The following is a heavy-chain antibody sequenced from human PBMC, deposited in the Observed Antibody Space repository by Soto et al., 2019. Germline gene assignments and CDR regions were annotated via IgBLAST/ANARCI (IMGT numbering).Heavy chain of an antibody. CDR1: GFTFRNYG. J-gene: IGHJ4*02. Sequence: QVQLVESGGGVVQPGRSLRLSCAASGFTFRNYGMHWVRQAPGKGLEWLAVIWYDGSNKYYADSVKGRFTISRDNSKNTLYLEMNSLRDEDTAVYYCARDVLSRRYALWGQGTLVIVSS. V-gene: IGHV3-33*01. CDR2: IWYDGSNK. D-gene: IGHD2-2*01. CDR3: ARDVLSRRYAL.